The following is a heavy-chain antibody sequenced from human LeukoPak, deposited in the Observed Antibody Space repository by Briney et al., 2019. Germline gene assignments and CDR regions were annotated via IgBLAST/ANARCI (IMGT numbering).Heavy chain of an antibody. D-gene: IGHD3-10*01. CDR1: GYTFTGYY. V-gene: IGHV1-2*02. J-gene: IGHJ5*02. Sequence: ASVKVSCKASGYTFTGYYMHWVRQAPGQGLEWMGWINPNSGGTNYAQKFQGRVTMTRDTSISTAYMELSSLRSEDTAVYYCARRELLWFGGNWFDPWGQGTLVTVSS. CDR2: INPNSGGT. CDR3: ARRELLWFGGNWFDP.